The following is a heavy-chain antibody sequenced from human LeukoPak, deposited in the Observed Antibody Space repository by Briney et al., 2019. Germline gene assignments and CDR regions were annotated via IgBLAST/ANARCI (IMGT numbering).Heavy chain of an antibody. CDR1: GYTFTSYD. Sequence: GASVKVSCKASGYTFTSYDINWVRQATGQGLEWMGWISAYNGNTNYAQKLQGRVTMTTDTSTSTAYMELRSLRSDDTAVYYCARDSSTIFGVVIIGPFDYWGQGTLVTVSS. V-gene: IGHV1-18*01. CDR3: ARDSSTIFGVVIIGPFDY. CDR2: ISAYNGNT. D-gene: IGHD3-3*01. J-gene: IGHJ4*02.